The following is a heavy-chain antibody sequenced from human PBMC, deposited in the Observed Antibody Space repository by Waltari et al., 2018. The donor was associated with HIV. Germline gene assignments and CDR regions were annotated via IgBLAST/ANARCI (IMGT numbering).Heavy chain of an antibody. CDR3: ARGQAGIAAHYYYYGMDV. CDR2: INPNSGGT. CDR1: GYTFTGSY. D-gene: IGHD6-13*01. V-gene: IGHV1-2*02. Sequence: QVQLVQSGAEVKKTGASVKVSCKASGYTFTGSYMHWVRPSPGPGLEWMGWINPNSGGTNYAQKFQGRGTMTRDTSISTAYMELSRLRSDDTAVYYCARGQAGIAAHYYYYGMDVWGQGTTVTVSS. J-gene: IGHJ6*02.